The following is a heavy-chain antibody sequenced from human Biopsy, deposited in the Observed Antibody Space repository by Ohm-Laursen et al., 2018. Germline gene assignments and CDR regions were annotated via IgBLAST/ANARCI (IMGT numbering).Heavy chain of an antibody. CDR1: GGSFTGHY. J-gene: IGHJ1*01. D-gene: IGHD4-23*01. CDR2: ISHTGYT. V-gene: IGHV4-59*11. CDR3: ARGSNEYGGLYFPH. Sequence: TLSLTCVVSGGSFTGHYWTWIRQPPGKGLEWIGHISHTGYTSYKSSLKNRVTISLDTSRKHFSLRLTSLAAADTAVYYCARGSNEYGGLYFPHWGQGTLVTVSS.